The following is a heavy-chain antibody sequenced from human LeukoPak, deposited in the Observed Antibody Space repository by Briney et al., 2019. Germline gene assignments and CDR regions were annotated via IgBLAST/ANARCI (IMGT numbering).Heavy chain of an antibody. D-gene: IGHD2-15*01. CDR2: IGSRNIYI. V-gene: IGHV3-21*01. CDR3: ARDYDGKVAVPANWFAP. Sequence: GGSLRLSCAASGFTFSSYAMSWVRQAPGKGLEWVSSIGSRNIYIYYADSVKGRFTISRDDARNSLYLQMNSLRAEDTAVYFCARDYDGKVAVPANWFAPWGQGTLVTVSS. CDR1: GFTFSSYA. J-gene: IGHJ5*02.